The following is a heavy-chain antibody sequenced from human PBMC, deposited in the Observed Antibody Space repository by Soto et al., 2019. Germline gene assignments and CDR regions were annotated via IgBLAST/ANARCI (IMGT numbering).Heavy chain of an antibody. J-gene: IGHJ4*02. Sequence: QVQLQESGPGLVKPSETLSLTCTVSGGSISSYYWSWIRQPPGKGLEWIGYIYYSGSTSYNPSLKSRVXXSXDXXKNQFSLKLSSVTAADTAVYYCARVRSGYYHYFDYWGQGTLVTVSS. CDR3: ARVRSGYYHYFDY. CDR2: IYYSGST. V-gene: IGHV4-59*01. D-gene: IGHD3-3*01. CDR1: GGSISSYY.